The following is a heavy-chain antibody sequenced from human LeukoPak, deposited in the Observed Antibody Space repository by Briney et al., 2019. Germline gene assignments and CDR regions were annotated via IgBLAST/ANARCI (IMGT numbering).Heavy chain of an antibody. CDR3: ARHGRRAAFDI. CDR2: INHSGST. J-gene: IGHJ3*02. Sequence: SETLSLTCIVSGYSISSGYYWSWIRQPPGKGLEWIGEINHSGSTNYNPSLKSRVTISVDTSKNQFSLKLSSVTAADTAVYYCARHGRRAAFDIWGQGTMVTVSS. V-gene: IGHV4-38-2*02. CDR1: GYSISSGYY.